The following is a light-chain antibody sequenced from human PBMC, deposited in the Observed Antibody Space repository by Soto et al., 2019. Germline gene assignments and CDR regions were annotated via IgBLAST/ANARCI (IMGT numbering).Light chain of an antibody. J-gene: IGKJ3*01. CDR1: QSVNNNY. CDR3: QQYGSSYT. V-gene: IGKV3-20*01. CDR2: GAS. Sequence: EIGLTQSPGTLSLSPGERATLSCRASQSVNNNYLAWYQQKPGQPPRLLIYGASSRAIGIPDRVSGGGSGTDFTLTISRLEPEDFAVYYCQQYGSSYTVGRGTKVDIK.